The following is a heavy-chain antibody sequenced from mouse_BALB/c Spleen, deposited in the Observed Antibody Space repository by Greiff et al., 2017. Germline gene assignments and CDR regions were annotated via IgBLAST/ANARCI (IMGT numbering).Heavy chain of an antibody. CDR1: GFTFSSYT. Sequence: EVQRVESGGGLVQPGGSLKLSCAASGFTFSSYTMSWVRQTPEKRLEWVAYISNGGGSTYYPDTVKGRFTISRDNAKNTLYLQMSSLKSEDTAMYYCARHGDSRAMDYWGQGTSVTVSS. CDR3: ARHGDSRAMDY. CDR2: ISNGGGST. J-gene: IGHJ4*01. V-gene: IGHV5-12-2*01.